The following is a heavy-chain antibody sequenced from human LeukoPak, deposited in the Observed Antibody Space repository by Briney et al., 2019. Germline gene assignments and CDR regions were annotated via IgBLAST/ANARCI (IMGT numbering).Heavy chain of an antibody. CDR2: ISGNDGNT. V-gene: IGHV3-23*01. Sequence: GGSLRLSCAASGFTFNNYAMSWVRQAPGKGLEWVSVISGNDGNTFYADSVKGRFTISRDNSKNTLYLQMNSLRAEDTAIYYCARGGSDVTVGYWGQGTLVTVSS. CDR1: GFTFNNYA. J-gene: IGHJ4*02. D-gene: IGHD1-26*01. CDR3: ARGGSDVTVGY.